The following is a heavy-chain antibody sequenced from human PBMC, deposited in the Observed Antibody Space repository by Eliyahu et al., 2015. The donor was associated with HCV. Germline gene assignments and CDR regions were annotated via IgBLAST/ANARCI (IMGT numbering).Heavy chain of an antibody. Sequence: EVQLVESGGGXVQPGGSLRLSCSASGXXFSSYXMHWVXXAPGKGLECVSVISHNGDSAYYADSVKGRFAVSRDNSKNTQSLQMSSLRIEDTAVYYCVVGSNGYNEEAGMDVWGQGTTVTVSS. CDR3: VVGSNGYNEEAGMDV. D-gene: IGHD5-24*01. V-gene: IGHV3-64D*06. CDR2: ISHNGDSA. J-gene: IGHJ6*02. CDR1: GXXFSSYX.